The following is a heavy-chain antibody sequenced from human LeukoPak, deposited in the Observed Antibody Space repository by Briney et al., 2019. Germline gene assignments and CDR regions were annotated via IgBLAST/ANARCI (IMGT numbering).Heavy chain of an antibody. Sequence: PSQTLSLTCTVSGGSISSGNYYWSWIRQPAGKGLEWIGRIYTSGSTNYNPSLKSRVTMSVDTSKNQFSLKLSSVTAADTAVYYCARGNTNYDYVWGSYRSPPRAPFFDPWGQGTLVTVSS. CDR3: ARGNTNYDYVWGSYRSPPRAPFFDP. V-gene: IGHV4-61*02. D-gene: IGHD3-16*02. CDR1: GGSISSGNYY. J-gene: IGHJ5*02. CDR2: IYTSGST.